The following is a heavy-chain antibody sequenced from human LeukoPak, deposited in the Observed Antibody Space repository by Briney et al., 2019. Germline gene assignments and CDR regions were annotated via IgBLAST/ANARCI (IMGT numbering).Heavy chain of an antibody. V-gene: IGHV4-59*01. D-gene: IGHD1-26*01. J-gene: IGHJ3*02. CDR2: IYYSGST. Sequence: SETLSLTCTVAGGSISTYYWSWIRQPPGKGLEWIGYIYYSGSTNYSPSLKSRVTISIDTSKNQFSLKLTSVTAADAAVYYCARNGGSYTFDIWGQGTMVTVSS. CDR3: ARNGGSYTFDI. CDR1: GGSISTYY.